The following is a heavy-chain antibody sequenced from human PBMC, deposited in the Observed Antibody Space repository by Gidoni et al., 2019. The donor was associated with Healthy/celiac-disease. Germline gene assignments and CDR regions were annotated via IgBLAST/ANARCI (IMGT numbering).Heavy chain of an antibody. CDR3: ARGLRAWFDP. Sequence: EVQLVESGGGLVKPGGSLRLSCAASGFTFSSYSMNWVRQAPGKGLEWVSSMSSSSSYIYYADSVKGRFTISRDNAKNSLYLQMNSLRAEDTAVYYCARGLRAWFDPWGQGTLVTVSS. V-gene: IGHV3-21*01. CDR2: MSSSSSYI. CDR1: GFTFSSYS. J-gene: IGHJ5*02.